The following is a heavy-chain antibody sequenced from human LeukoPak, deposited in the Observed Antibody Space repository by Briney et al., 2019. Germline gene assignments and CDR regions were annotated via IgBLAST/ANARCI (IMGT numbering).Heavy chain of an antibody. CDR3: ASGAVAGLDAFDI. J-gene: IGHJ3*02. D-gene: IGHD6-19*01. Sequence: SETLSLTCTVSGYSISSGYYWGWIRQPPGKGLEWIGSIYHSGSTYYNPSLKSRDTISVDTSKNQFSLKLSSVTAADTAVYYCASGAVAGLDAFDIWGQGTMVTVSS. CDR2: IYHSGST. V-gene: IGHV4-38-2*02. CDR1: GYSISSGYY.